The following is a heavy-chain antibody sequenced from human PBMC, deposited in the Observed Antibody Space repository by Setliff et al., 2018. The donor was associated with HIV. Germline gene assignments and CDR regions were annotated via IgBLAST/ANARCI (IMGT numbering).Heavy chain of an antibody. J-gene: IGHJ6*03. CDR3: ARDLHTFMVNSYHYYMDV. Sequence: ASVKVSCKASGYTFIDYSIHWVRQAPGQGLEWMGRINPISGGTIYAQKFHDRVTMTRDTSINTAYMELSSLRSEDTAVYYCARDLHTFMVNSYHYYMDVWGKGTTVTVSS. CDR1: GYTFIDYS. D-gene: IGHD5-18*01. V-gene: IGHV1-2*06. CDR2: INPISGGT.